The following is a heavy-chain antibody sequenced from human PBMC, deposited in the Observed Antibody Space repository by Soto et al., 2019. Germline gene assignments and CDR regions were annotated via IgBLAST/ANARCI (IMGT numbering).Heavy chain of an antibody. Sequence: QVQVVQSGPEVKKPGASVMVSCKASGYTFTSYGISWVRQAPGQGLEWMGWISGDNGQTTYGQKFRGRVTITTDTSTRAAYMELRSLRYDATGVYYCARDGRQQLWGEGLSAMDGWGQGATVTVSS. CDR2: ISGDNGQT. CDR3: ARDGRQQLWGEGLSAMDG. CDR1: GYTFTSYG. D-gene: IGHD5-18*01. V-gene: IGHV1-18*01. J-gene: IGHJ6*02.